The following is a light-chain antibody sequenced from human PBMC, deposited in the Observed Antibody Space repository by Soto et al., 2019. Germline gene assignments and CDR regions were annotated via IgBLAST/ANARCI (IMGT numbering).Light chain of an antibody. J-gene: IGLJ3*02. CDR1: SSDVGGYKY. Sequence: QSALTQPASVCGSPGQSITISCTGTSSDVGGYKYVSWFQQHPGKAPKLLIYEVSNRPPGASNRFSGSKSDNTASLTISGLQAEDEADYYCSSYTSSDTWVFGGGTKLTVL. CDR2: EVS. CDR3: SSYTSSDTWV. V-gene: IGLV2-14*01.